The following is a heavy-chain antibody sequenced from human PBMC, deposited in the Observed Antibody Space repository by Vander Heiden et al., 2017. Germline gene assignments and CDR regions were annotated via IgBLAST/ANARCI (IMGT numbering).Heavy chain of an antibody. V-gene: IGHV3-21*01. CDR3: ARDSYGATGY. CDR2: ISSSSSDI. J-gene: IGHJ4*02. D-gene: IGHD4-17*01. Sequence: EVQLVESGGGLVKPGGSLRLSCAASGFTFSSYSMNWVRQAPGKGLEWVSSISSSSSDIDYADSVKGRFTISRDNAKNSLYMQMHSMRAEDTAVYYWARDSYGATGYWGQGNLVTVSS. CDR1: GFTFSSYS.